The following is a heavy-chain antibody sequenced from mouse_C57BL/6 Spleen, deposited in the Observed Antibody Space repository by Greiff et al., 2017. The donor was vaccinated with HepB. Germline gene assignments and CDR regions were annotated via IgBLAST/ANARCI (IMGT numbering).Heavy chain of an antibody. CDR2: ISSGGSYT. CDR1: GFTFSSYG. J-gene: IGHJ4*01. CDR3: ARHGGLRPYAMDY. V-gene: IGHV5-6*01. Sequence: EVHLVESGGDLVKPGGSLKLSCAASGFTFSSYGMSWVRQTPDKRLEWVATISSGGSYTYYPDSVKGRFTISRDNAKNTLYLQMSSLKSEDTAMYYCARHGGLRPYAMDYWGQGTSVTVSS. D-gene: IGHD2-4*01.